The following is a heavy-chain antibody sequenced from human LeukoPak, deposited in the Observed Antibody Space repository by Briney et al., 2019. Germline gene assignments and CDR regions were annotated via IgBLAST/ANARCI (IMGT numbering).Heavy chain of an antibody. Sequence: GGSLRLSCAASGFSFKNVWMSWVRQAPGKGLEWVGRIKSKTHGGTTDYAAAVKGRFTISRDDSRSTLYLQMNSLKTEDTALYYCTTWNYDILTGYSIWGQGTLVTVSS. CDR2: IKSKTHGGTT. D-gene: IGHD3-9*01. V-gene: IGHV3-15*01. J-gene: IGHJ4*02. CDR3: TTWNYDILTGYSI. CDR1: GFSFKNVW.